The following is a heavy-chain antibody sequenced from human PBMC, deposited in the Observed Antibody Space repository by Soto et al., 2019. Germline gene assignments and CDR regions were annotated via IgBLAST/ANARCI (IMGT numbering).Heavy chain of an antibody. CDR3: ARDSITIFGGGTDV. Sequence: PGEALKISCVASDFTFSTYSMNWFRQAPGKGLEWVAYISATSNHIYYADSLKGRFTISRDNAKSSLLLHMNSLRAEDTAVYFCARDSITIFGGGTDVWGQGTTVAVCS. J-gene: IGHJ6*02. CDR1: DFTFSTYS. D-gene: IGHD3-3*01. V-gene: IGHV3-21*01. CDR2: ISATSNHI.